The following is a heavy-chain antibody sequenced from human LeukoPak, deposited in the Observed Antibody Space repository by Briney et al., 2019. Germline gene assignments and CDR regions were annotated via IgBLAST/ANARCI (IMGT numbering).Heavy chain of an antibody. D-gene: IGHD6-19*01. V-gene: IGHV3-7*01. Sequence: GGSLRLSCVASGLTFSSYWMSWVRQAPGKGLEWVANINQDGGEKYYVDSVKGRFTISRDNAKSSLYLQMNSLRADDTAVYYCARRIAGTATGRYFEPWGRGTLVSVSS. CDR2: INQDGGEK. CDR1: GLTFSSYW. J-gene: IGHJ2*01. CDR3: ARRIAGTATGRYFEP.